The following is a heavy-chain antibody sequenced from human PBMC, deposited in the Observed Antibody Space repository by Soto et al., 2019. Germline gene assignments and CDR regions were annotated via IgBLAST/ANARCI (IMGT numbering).Heavy chain of an antibody. CDR3: AKGGPDCASTTCYLLVAFDI. D-gene: IGHD2-2*01. CDR1: GFTFSSYV. J-gene: IGHJ3*02. CDR2: ISHDGNNK. V-gene: IGHV3-30*18. Sequence: QVQLVQSGGGVVQPGRSLRLSCAASGFTFSSYVTHWVRQAPGKGLEWGAVISHDGNNKYYADSVKGRFTISRDNSKNTLYLQMNSLTTEDTAVYYCAKGGPDCASTTCYLLVAFDIWGQGTMVTVSS.